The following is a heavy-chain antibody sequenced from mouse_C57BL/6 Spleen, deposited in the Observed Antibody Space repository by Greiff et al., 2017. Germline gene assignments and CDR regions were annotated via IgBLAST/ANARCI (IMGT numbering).Heavy chain of an antibody. D-gene: IGHD2-4*01. CDR2: IYPGSGST. CDR3: ARSEYDYDGFAY. Sequence: VQLQQPGAELVKPGASVKMSCKASGYTFTSYWITWVKQRPGQGLEWIGDIYPGSGSTNYNEKFKSKATLTVDTSSSTAYMQLSSLTSEDSAVYYCARSEYDYDGFAYWGQGTLVTVSA. J-gene: IGHJ3*01. CDR1: GYTFTSYW. V-gene: IGHV1-55*01.